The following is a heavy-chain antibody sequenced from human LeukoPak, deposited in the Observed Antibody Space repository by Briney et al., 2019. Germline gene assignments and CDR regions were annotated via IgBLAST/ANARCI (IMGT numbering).Heavy chain of an antibody. CDR2: IKQDGSEK. D-gene: IGHD1-26*01. Sequence: GGSLRLSRAASGFTFSGYWMSWVRQAPGKGLEWVANIKQDGSEKYNVDSVKGRFTISRDNAKNSLYLQMNSLRAEDTAVYYCARDRGIVGQFDPWGQGTLVTVSS. CDR1: GFTFSGYW. J-gene: IGHJ5*02. CDR3: ARDRGIVGQFDP. V-gene: IGHV3-7*01.